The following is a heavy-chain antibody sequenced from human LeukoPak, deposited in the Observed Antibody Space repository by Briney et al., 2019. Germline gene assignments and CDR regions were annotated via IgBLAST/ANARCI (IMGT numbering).Heavy chain of an antibody. J-gene: IGHJ6*02. Sequence: ASVKVSCKASGYTFTSYDINWVRQATGQGLEWMGWMNPNSGNTGYTHKFQGIVTMTRNTFISTAYMELSSLRSEDTAVYYCARGLPGYCSSTSCYGPPYYYGMDVWGQGTTVTVSS. CDR3: ARGLPGYCSSTSCYGPPYYYGMDV. D-gene: IGHD2-2*03. V-gene: IGHV1-8*01. CDR1: GYTFTSYD. CDR2: MNPNSGNT.